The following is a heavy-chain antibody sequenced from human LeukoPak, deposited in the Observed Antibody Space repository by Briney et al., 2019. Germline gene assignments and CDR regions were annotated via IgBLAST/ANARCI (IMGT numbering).Heavy chain of an antibody. V-gene: IGHV3-7*05. Sequence: GGSLRLSCAASGFSVNSNYMSWVRQAPGKGLEWVANIKQDGSEKYYVDSVKGRFTISRDNAKNSLYLQMNSLRAEDTAVYYCARDLLEWLLFFDYWGQGTLVTVSS. CDR3: ARDLLEWLLFFDY. D-gene: IGHD3-3*01. CDR1: GFSVNSNY. J-gene: IGHJ4*02. CDR2: IKQDGSEK.